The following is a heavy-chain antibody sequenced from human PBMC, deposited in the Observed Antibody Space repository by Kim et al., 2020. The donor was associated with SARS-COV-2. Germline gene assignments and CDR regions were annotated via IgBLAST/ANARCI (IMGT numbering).Heavy chain of an antibody. CDR1: GFTFSSYA. CDR2: ISYDGSNK. D-gene: IGHD3-10*01. J-gene: IGHJ4*01. Sequence: GGSLRLSCAASGFTFSSYAMHWVRQAPGKGLEWVAVISYDGSNKYYADSVKGRFTISRDNSKNTLYLQMNSLRAEDTAVDYCARAADYYGSGSDFDYWG. CDR3: ARAADYYGSGSDFDY. V-gene: IGHV3-30-3*01.